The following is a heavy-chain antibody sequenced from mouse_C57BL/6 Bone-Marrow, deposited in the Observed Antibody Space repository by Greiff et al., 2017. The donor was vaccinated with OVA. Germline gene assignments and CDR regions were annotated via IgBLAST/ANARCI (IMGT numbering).Heavy chain of an antibody. CDR1: GYSITSGYY. CDR3: ERFAY. V-gene: IGHV3-6*01. CDR2: ISYDGSN. J-gene: IGHJ3*01. Sequence: EVKVEESGPGLVKPSQSLSLTCSVTGYSITSGYYWNWIRQFPGNKLEWMGYISYDGSNNYNPSLKNRISITRDTSKNQFFLKLNSVTTEDTATYYCERFAYWGQGALVTVSA.